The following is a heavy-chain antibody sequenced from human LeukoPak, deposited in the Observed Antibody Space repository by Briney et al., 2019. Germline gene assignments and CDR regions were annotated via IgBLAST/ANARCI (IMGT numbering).Heavy chain of an antibody. Sequence: GESLKISCKVSGYSFTSYGIGWVRQMSGKGLEWVGIIYPGDSGPTYSPSFQGQFTISVDKSINTAYLQWSSLQASDTAMYYCGMSGDRVPLQDDVFDVWGHGTMVTVST. CDR2: IYPGDSGP. J-gene: IGHJ3*01. CDR1: GYSFTSYG. V-gene: IGHV5-51*01. D-gene: IGHD1-26*01. CDR3: GMSGDRVPLQDDVFDV.